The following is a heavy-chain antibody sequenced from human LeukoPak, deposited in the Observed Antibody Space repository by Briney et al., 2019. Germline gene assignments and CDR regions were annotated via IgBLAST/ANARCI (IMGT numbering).Heavy chain of an antibody. V-gene: IGHV3-23*01. D-gene: IGHD1-26*01. CDR2: ISGSGGST. CDR1: GFTFSSYA. J-gene: IGHJ1*01. Sequence: GGSLRLSCAASGFTFSSYAMSWVRQAPGKALEWVSAISGSGGSTYYADSVKGRFTISRDNSKNTLYLQMNSLRAEDTAVYYCAKDRRLKVGATTNYFQHWGQGTLVTVSS. CDR3: AKDRRLKVGATTNYFQH.